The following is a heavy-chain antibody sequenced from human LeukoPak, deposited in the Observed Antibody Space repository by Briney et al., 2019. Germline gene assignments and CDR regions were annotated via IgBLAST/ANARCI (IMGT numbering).Heavy chain of an antibody. D-gene: IGHD3-16*01. V-gene: IGHV4-39*07. CDR3: ARLGALHDACDV. J-gene: IGHJ3*01. CDR1: GGSISSSSYY. CDR2: IHYSGST. Sequence: SETLSLTCTVSGGSISSSSYYWGWIRQPPGKGLEWIGNIHYSGSTKYSSSLKSRVTISVDTSNNQFSLRVTSMTAADTAVYYCARLGALHDACDVWGQGTLATVSS.